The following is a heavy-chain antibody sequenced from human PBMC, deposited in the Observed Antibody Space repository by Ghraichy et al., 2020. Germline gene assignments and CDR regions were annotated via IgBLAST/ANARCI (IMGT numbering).Heavy chain of an antibody. D-gene: IGHD6-13*01. CDR1: GGSISSYY. J-gene: IGHJ5*02. V-gene: IGHV4-59*01. CDR3: AASPRQLMFEEGNWFDP. CDR2: IYYSGST. Sequence: SETLSLTCTVSGGSISSYYWSWIRQPPGKGLEWIGYIYYSGSTNYNPSLKSRVTISVDTSKNQFSLKLSSVTAADTAVYYCAASPRQLMFEEGNWFDPWGQGTLVTVSS.